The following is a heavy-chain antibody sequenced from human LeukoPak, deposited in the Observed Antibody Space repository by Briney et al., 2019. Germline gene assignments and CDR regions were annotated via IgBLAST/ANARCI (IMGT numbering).Heavy chain of an antibody. CDR3: ARPLWFGSSEGDYYYMVV. D-gene: IGHD3-10*01. Sequence: PSETLSLTCAVYGGSFSGYYWSWVRQPPGKGLEWIGEINHSGSTNYNPSLKSRVTISVDTSKNQFSLKLSSVTAADTAVYYCARPLWFGSSEGDYYYMVVWGKGTTVTVSS. CDR2: INHSGST. V-gene: IGHV4-34*01. CDR1: GGSFSGYY. J-gene: IGHJ6*03.